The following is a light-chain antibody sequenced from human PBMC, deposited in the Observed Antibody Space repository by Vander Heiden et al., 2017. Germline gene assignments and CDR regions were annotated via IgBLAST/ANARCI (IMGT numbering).Light chain of an antibody. CDR1: KLGDKY. CDR3: QAWDSSTAV. V-gene: IGLV3-1*01. J-gene: IGLJ2*01. CDR2: KDS. Sequence: SYELTQPPSVSVSPGQTASITCSGYKLGDKYACWYQQKPGQSPVLVIYKDSKRSAGIPERFSGSNAGNTATLTISGTQAMDEADYYCQAWDSSTAVFGGGTKLTVL.